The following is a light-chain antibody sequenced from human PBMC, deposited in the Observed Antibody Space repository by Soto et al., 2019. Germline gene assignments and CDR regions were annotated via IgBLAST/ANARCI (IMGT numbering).Light chain of an antibody. CDR2: GAS. CDR3: QQYGSSSWT. V-gene: IGKV3-20*01. J-gene: IGKJ1*01. Sequence: EIVLTQSPATLSLSPGERATLSCRASQSVRSSYLAWYQQKPGQAPRLLIYGASTRATGIPDRFSGSGSGADFSLTISRLAPEDFAVYYCQQYGSSSWTFGQGTKVDIK. CDR1: QSVRSSY.